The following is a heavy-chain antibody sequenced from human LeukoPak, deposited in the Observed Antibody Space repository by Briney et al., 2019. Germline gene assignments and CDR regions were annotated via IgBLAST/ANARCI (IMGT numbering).Heavy chain of an antibody. Sequence: SETLSLTCTVSGGSISSGDYYWSWIRQPPGKGLEWIGYIYYSGSTYYNPSLKSRVTISVDTSKNQFSLKLSSVTAADTAVYYCARALDDYGDSYYFDYWGQGTLVTVSS. CDR2: IYYSGST. V-gene: IGHV4-30-4*01. CDR1: GGSISSGDYY. CDR3: ARALDDYGDSYYFDY. J-gene: IGHJ4*02. D-gene: IGHD4-17*01.